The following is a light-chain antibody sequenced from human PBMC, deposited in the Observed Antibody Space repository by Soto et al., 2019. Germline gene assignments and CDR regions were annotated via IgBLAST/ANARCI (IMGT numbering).Light chain of an antibody. J-gene: IGKJ2*01. CDR3: LQDYNFPYT. CDR2: AAS. CDR1: QGIRND. Sequence: AIQMTQSPSSLSASIGDRVTITCRASQGIRNDLGWYQQKPGKAPKLLIYAASTLQSGVPSRFSGSGSGTDFTLTISSLQPEDFASYYCLQDYNFPYTFGQGTKLEIK. V-gene: IGKV1-6*01.